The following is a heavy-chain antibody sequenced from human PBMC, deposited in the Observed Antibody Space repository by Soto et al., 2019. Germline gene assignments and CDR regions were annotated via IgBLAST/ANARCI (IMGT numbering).Heavy chain of an antibody. D-gene: IGHD3-10*01. CDR3: AKGTMVRGVHYYGMDV. Sequence: PGGSLRLSFAASGFTFSSYAMSWVRQAPGKGLEWVSAISGSGGSTYYADSVKGRFTISRDNSKNTLYLQMNSLRAEDTAVYYCAKGTMVRGVHYYGMDVWGQGTTVTVSS. CDR2: ISGSGGST. CDR1: GFTFSSYA. V-gene: IGHV3-23*01. J-gene: IGHJ6*02.